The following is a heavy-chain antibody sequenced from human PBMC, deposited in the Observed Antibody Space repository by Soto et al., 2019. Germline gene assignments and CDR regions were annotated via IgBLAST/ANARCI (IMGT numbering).Heavy chain of an antibody. V-gene: IGHV2-5*02. CDR3: AHRSRGYAYYFDQ. D-gene: IGHD5-12*01. Sequence: QITLKESGPALVRPTQTLTLTCSFSGFSLTTRGVAVGWIRHPPGKALEWLALIFWDDDKWYSPSLRSRLTIPEDTSKNQVVLTMTNMDPVDTATYYCAHRSRGYAYYFDQWGQGTLVTVSS. CDR2: IFWDDDK. J-gene: IGHJ4*02. CDR1: GFSLTTRGVA.